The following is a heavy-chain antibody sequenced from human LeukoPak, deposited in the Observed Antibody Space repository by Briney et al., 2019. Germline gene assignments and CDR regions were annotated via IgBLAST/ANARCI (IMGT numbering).Heavy chain of an antibody. CDR2: ISSSSSCI. J-gene: IGHJ4*02. Sequence: GGSLRLSCAASGFTFSSYSMNWVRQAPGKGLEWVSSISSSSSCIYYADSVRGRFTISRDNAKNSLYLQMNSLRAEDTAVYYCARTGWPAAYYFDYWGQGTLVTVSS. V-gene: IGHV3-21*01. CDR3: ARTGWPAAYYFDY. CDR1: GFTFSSYS. D-gene: IGHD6-19*01.